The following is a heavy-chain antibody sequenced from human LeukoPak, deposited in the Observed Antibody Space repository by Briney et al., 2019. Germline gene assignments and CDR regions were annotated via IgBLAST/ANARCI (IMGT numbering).Heavy chain of an antibody. J-gene: IGHJ4*02. D-gene: IGHD4/OR15-4a*01. V-gene: IGHV4-59*01. CDR1: GDSISSYF. Sequence: SETLSLTYSVPGDSISSYFWSWIRQPPGKGLEWVGYMHNGRYSNYNPSLKSRVTISGDTSKNQLSLKLTSVTAADTAVYYCAATIKRDYGDTNLDYWGQGTLVTVSS. CDR2: MHNGRYS. CDR3: AATIKRDYGDTNLDY.